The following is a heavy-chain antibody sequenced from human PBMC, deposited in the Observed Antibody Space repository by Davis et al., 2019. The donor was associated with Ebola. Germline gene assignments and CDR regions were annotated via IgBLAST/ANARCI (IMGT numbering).Heavy chain of an antibody. Sequence: ASVKVSCKVSGHSLSESPIHWVRQAPGKGLEWMGGFDLEHAETIYAERFEGRVTMTEDTSTDTAYMELTSLRSEDTAVYYCASNSGGWGNFDFWGQGTLVTVSS. CDR3: ASNSGGWGNFDF. V-gene: IGHV1-24*01. CDR1: GHSLSESP. CDR2: FDLEHAET. J-gene: IGHJ4*02. D-gene: IGHD7-27*01.